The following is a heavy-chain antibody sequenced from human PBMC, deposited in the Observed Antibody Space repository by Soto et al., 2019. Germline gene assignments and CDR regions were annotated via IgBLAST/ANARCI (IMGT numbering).Heavy chain of an antibody. Sequence: SVKVSCKASGGTFSSYAISWVRQAPGQGLEWMGGIIPIFGTANYAQKFQGRVTITADESTSTAYMELSSLRSEDTAVYYCARAEIYCSGGSCYHDAFDIWGQGTMVTVSS. J-gene: IGHJ3*02. CDR3: ARAEIYCSGGSCYHDAFDI. CDR2: IIPIFGTA. CDR1: GGTFSSYA. V-gene: IGHV1-69*13. D-gene: IGHD2-15*01.